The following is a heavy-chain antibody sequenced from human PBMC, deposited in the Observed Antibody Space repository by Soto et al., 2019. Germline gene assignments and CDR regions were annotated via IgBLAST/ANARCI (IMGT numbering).Heavy chain of an antibody. Sequence: ASVKVSCKASGYTFTVYYMHWVRQAPGQGLEWMGWINPNSGGTNYAQKFQGWVTMTRDTSISTAYMELSRLRSDDTAVYYCARGQRSRSIVVVPAAILLDYWGLGTLVTVSS. CDR2: INPNSGGT. D-gene: IGHD2-2*01. V-gene: IGHV1-2*04. CDR3: ARGQRSRSIVVVPAAILLDY. CDR1: GYTFTVYY. J-gene: IGHJ4*02.